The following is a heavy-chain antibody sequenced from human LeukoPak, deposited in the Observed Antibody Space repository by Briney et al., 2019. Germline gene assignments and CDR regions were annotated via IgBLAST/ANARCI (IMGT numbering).Heavy chain of an antibody. D-gene: IGHD1-26*01. Sequence: SDTLSLTCAISGYSISSNNWWGWIRQPPGKGLEWIGYIYYSGSTYYNPSLKSRVTMSVDTSKNQFSLKLSSVTAVDTAVYYCARNSESIVGALDYWGQGTLVTVSA. CDR3: ARNSESIVGALDY. J-gene: IGHJ4*02. V-gene: IGHV4-28*01. CDR2: IYYSGST. CDR1: GYSISSNNW.